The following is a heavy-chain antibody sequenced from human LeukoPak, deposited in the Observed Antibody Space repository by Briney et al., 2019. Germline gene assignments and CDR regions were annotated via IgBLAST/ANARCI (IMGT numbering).Heavy chain of an antibody. D-gene: IGHD6-19*01. CDR3: ARGIAVAGTISYYYYGMDV. CDR1: GYTFTGHY. CDR2: INPNSGDT. Sequence: ASVKVSCKASGYTFTGHYMHWLRQAPGQGLEWMGWINPNSGDTNYAQKFQGRVTMTRDTSISTAYMELSSLRSDDTAVYYCARGIAVAGTISYYYYGMDVWGQGTTVTVSS. V-gene: IGHV1-2*02. J-gene: IGHJ6*02.